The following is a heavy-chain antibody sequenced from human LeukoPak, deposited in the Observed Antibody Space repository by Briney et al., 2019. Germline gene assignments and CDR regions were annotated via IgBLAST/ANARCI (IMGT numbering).Heavy chain of an antibody. V-gene: IGHV3-30-3*01. Sequence: PGGSLRLSCAASGFTFSSYAMHWVRQAPGKGLEWVAVISYDGSNKYYADSVKGRFTISRDNSKNTLYLQMNSLRAEDTAVYYCARARYYGSGSSPDYGMGVWGQGTTVTVSS. J-gene: IGHJ6*02. CDR1: GFTFSSYA. D-gene: IGHD3-10*01. CDR2: ISYDGSNK. CDR3: ARARYYGSGSSPDYGMGV.